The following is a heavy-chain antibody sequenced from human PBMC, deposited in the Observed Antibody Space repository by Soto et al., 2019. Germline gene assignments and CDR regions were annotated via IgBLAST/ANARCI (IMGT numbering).Heavy chain of an antibody. CDR1: GYTFTGYY. Sequence: ASVKVSCKASGYTFTGYYMHWLRQAPGQGLEWMGWINPNSGGTNYAQKFQGWVTMTRDTSISTAYMELSRLRSDDTAVYYCARGHDAVTYDSSGTGMDVWGQGTTVTVSS. V-gene: IGHV1-2*04. J-gene: IGHJ6*02. D-gene: IGHD3-22*01. CDR2: INPNSGGT. CDR3: ARGHDAVTYDSSGTGMDV.